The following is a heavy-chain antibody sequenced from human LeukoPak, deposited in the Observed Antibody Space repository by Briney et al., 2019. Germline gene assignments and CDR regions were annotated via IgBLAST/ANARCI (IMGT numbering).Heavy chain of an antibody. D-gene: IGHD5-24*01. CDR3: ARDGEMAAIYFDY. J-gene: IGHJ4*02. CDR1: GYTFTAYY. Sequence: SVTVSCKASGYTFTAYYIHWVRQAPGQGLEWMGGIIPIVGIANYAQKFRGRVTITADKSTNTAYMELSSLRSEDTAVYYCARDGEMAAIYFDYWGQGTLVTVSS. CDR2: IIPIVGIA. V-gene: IGHV1-69*10.